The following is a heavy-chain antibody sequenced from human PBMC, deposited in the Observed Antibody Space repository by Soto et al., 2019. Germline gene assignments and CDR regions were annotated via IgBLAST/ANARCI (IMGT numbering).Heavy chain of an antibody. CDR3: ARDWDRGGGSYLWKFDL. CDR2: ISYDGSYR. J-gene: IGHJ2*01. CDR1: GFALTPYA. V-gene: IGHV3-30-3*01. Sequence: QEQLVESGGGVVQPGRSLRLSCAASGFALTPYAMHWVRQAPGKGLEWVAIISYDGSYRSYGDSVKGRFTICRDNSENSLYLQMDTPRSEDTAVYYCARDWDRGGGSYLWKFDLWGRGTLVTVSS. D-gene: IGHD1-26*01.